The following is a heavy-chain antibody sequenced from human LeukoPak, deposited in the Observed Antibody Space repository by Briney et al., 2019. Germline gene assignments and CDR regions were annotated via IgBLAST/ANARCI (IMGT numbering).Heavy chain of an antibody. V-gene: IGHV1-46*01. CDR2: INPSGGST. D-gene: IGHD1-26*01. Sequence: ASVKVSCKASGYTFTSYYMHWVRQAPGQGLEWMGIINPSGGSTSYAQKFQGRVTMTRDTSTSTVYMELSSLRSEDTAVYYCAGGGRWELPRPYSFDIWGQGTMVTVSS. CDR3: AGGGRWELPRPYSFDI. J-gene: IGHJ3*02. CDR1: GYTFTSYY.